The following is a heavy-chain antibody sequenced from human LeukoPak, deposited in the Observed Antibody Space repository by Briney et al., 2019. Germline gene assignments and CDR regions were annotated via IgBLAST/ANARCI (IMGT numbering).Heavy chain of an antibody. CDR2: IRSEAYGGTT. CDR1: GFTFGEYA. CDR3: TRSAGPRGYSYGYEDY. J-gene: IGHJ4*02. V-gene: IGHV3-49*04. Sequence: GRSLRLSCTASGFTFGEYAMSWVRQAPGKGLEWVGFIRSEAYGGTTEYAASVKGRFTISRDDFKSIAYLQMNSLKTEDTAVYYCTRSAGPRGYSYGYEDYWGQGTLVTVSS. D-gene: IGHD5-18*01.